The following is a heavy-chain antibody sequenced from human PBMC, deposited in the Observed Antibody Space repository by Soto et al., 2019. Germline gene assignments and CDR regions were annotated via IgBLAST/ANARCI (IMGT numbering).Heavy chain of an antibody. CDR3: ARDGPYYDGMDV. J-gene: IGHJ6*02. Sequence: SETLSLTCTVSGDSITNSDYYWNWRRPSPGKGLEWIGSIDYSGSTYYNPSLKSRIIISADTSKNLFSLKLKSVTAADTALYFCARDGPYYDGMDVWGQGTTVTVSS. CDR2: IDYSGST. CDR1: GDSITNSDYY. V-gene: IGHV4-30-4*01.